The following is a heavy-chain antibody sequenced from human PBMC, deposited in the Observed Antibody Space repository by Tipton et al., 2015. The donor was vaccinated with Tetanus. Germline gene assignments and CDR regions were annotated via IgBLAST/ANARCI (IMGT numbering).Heavy chain of an antibody. D-gene: IGHD2-2*01. V-gene: IGHV4-39*01. CDR1: GGSINSGNYH. Sequence: TLSLTCTVSGGSINSGNYHWGWIRQPPGKGLEWIGSVYFIGSTYYNPSLKSRVTISIDTSKNQFSLKMSSVIAADTAVYYCARQVPLNYDYRYMDVWGTGTTVTVSS. J-gene: IGHJ6*03. CDR3: ARQVPLNYDYRYMDV. CDR2: VYFIGST.